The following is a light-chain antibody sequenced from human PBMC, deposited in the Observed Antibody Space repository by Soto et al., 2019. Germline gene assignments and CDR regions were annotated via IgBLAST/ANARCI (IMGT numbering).Light chain of an antibody. Sequence: QSALTQPASVSGSPGQSITISCTGTSSDVGGYKYVSWSQQHPGKAPKLMIYEVRNRPSGVSNRFSGSKSGNTASLIISELQAEDEADYYCSSYTSSSTLVFGTGTKVTVL. CDR3: SSYTSSSTLV. V-gene: IGLV2-14*01. J-gene: IGLJ1*01. CDR2: EVR. CDR1: SSDVGGYKY.